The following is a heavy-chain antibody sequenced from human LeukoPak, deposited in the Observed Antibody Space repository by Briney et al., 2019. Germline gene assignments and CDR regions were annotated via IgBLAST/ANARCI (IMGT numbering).Heavy chain of an antibody. Sequence: ASVKVSCKASGYTFTGYYMHWVRQAPGQGLEWMGWINPNSGGTNYAQKFQGRVTMTRDTSISTAYMELSRLRSDDTAVYYCARLYCSSTSCESYDAFDIWGQGTMVTVSS. CDR2: INPNSGGT. CDR1: GYTFTGYY. V-gene: IGHV1-2*02. D-gene: IGHD2-2*01. J-gene: IGHJ3*02. CDR3: ARLYCSSTSCESYDAFDI.